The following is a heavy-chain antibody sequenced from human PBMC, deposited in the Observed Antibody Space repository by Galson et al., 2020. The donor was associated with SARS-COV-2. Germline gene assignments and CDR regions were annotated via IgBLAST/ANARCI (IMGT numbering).Heavy chain of an antibody. CDR3: SRLVVILGASALDD. CDR1: GFTFGNYA. Sequence: GESLRPSCPASGFTFGNYALTWFRQAPGRGLEWEGFIRSKAYDRTTEYAASVKGRFSISRAASENIAFLQVNSLKTEDTAVYYCSRLVVILGASALDDWGQGTLVNVSS. D-gene: IGHD1-26*01. V-gene: IGHV3-49*03. J-gene: IGHJ4*02. CDR2: IRSKAYDRTT.